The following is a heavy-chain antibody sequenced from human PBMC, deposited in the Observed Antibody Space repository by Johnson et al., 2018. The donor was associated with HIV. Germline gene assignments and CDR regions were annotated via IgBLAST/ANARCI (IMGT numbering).Heavy chain of an antibody. Sequence: EVQLVESGGGLVKPGGSLRLSCAASRFTFDDYAMHWVRQAPGKGLEWVSGINWNSGSMDYADSVKGRFTISRDNAKSSLFLQMSGLRAGDTAVYYCAKDRGDYGGNRDAFDIWGQGTMVTVSS. J-gene: IGHJ3*02. CDR2: INWNSGSM. V-gene: IGHV3-9*01. D-gene: IGHD4-23*01. CDR3: AKDRGDYGGNRDAFDI. CDR1: RFTFDDYA.